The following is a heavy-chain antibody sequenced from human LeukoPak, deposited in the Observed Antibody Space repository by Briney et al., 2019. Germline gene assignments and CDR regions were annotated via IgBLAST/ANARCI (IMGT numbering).Heavy chain of an antibody. J-gene: IGHJ4*02. CDR2: IYDSGST. Sequence: SETLSLTCSVSGGSISSYYWSWIRQPPGKGLEWIGYIYDSGSTNFKSPLKSRVTISVDRSKNQFSLKLSSVTAADTAVYYCARDQPPCHYYDSSGLADWGQGTLVTVSS. CDR1: GGSISSYY. D-gene: IGHD3-22*01. CDR3: ARDQPPCHYYDSSGLAD. V-gene: IGHV4-59*12.